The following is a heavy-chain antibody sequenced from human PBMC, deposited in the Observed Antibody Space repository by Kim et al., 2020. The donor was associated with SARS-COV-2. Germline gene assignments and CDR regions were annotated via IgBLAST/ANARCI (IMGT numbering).Heavy chain of an antibody. V-gene: IGHV4-34*01. CDR2: INHSGST. D-gene: IGHD6-19*01. Sequence: SETLSLTCAVYGGSFSGYYWSWIRQPPGKGLEWIGEINHSGSTNYNPSLKSRVTISVDTSKNQFSLKLSSVTAADTAVYYCARGRSTDSRIAVGSTRNWFDPWGQGTLVTVSS. CDR1: GGSFSGYY. CDR3: ARGRSTDSRIAVGSTRNWFDP. J-gene: IGHJ5*02.